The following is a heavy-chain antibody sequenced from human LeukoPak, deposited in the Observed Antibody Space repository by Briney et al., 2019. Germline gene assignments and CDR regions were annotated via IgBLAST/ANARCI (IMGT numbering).Heavy chain of an antibody. V-gene: IGHV4-30-4*08. Sequence: SQTLSLPCTVSGGSISSGDYYWSWIRQPPGKGLEWIGYIYYSGSTYYNPSLKSRVTISVDTSKNQFSLKLSSVTAADTAVYYCARLNLVGATDYWGQGTLVTVSS. J-gene: IGHJ4*02. CDR3: ARLNLVGATDY. D-gene: IGHD1-26*01. CDR1: GGSISSGDYY. CDR2: IYYSGST.